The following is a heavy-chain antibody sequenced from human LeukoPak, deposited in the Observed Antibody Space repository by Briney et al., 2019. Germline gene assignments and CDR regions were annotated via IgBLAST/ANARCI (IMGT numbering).Heavy chain of an antibody. V-gene: IGHV4-39*01. Sequence: PSETLSLTCTVSGGSISSSSYCWGWIRQPPGKGLEWIGSIYYSGSTYYNSSLKSRITISVDTSKNQFSLKLTSVTAADTAVYYCASDRSGLSFCFWGQGTLVTVSS. J-gene: IGHJ4*02. D-gene: IGHD3-22*01. CDR3: ASDRSGLSFCF. CDR2: IYYSGST. CDR1: GGSISSSSYC.